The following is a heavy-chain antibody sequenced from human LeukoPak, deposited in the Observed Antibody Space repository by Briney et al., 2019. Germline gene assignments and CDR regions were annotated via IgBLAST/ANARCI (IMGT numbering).Heavy chain of an antibody. Sequence: GGSLRLSCAVSGFAFGSEAMSWVRQSPARGLEWVASISPGGGTTYYADYVKGRFTISRDNSNNSLFVQMNSLRAEDTAVYYCAKHLWRDLLWFGEGYYFGYWGQGTLVTVSS. CDR3: AKHLWRDLLWFGEGYYFGY. CDR1: GFAFGSEA. D-gene: IGHD3-10*01. V-gene: IGHV3-23*01. J-gene: IGHJ4*02. CDR2: ISPGGGTT.